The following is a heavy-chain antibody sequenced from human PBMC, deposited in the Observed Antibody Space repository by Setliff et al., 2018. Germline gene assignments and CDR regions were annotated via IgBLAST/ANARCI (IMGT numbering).Heavy chain of an antibody. CDR3: ARAYYYDSSEFDY. CDR2: IYYSGST. Sequence: SETLSLTCTVSGGSISSGDYYWSWIRQPPGKGLEWIGYIYYSGSTYYNPSLKSRVTISVDTSKNQFSLKLSSVTAADTAEYYCARAYYYDSSEFDYWGQGTLVTVSS. D-gene: IGHD3-22*01. CDR1: GGSISSGDYY. V-gene: IGHV4-30-4*08. J-gene: IGHJ4*02.